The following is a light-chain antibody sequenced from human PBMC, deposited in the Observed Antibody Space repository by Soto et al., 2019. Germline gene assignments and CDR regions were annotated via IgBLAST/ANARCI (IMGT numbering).Light chain of an antibody. CDR1: SSDVGGYNH. CDR2: DVS. J-gene: IGLJ3*02. V-gene: IGLV2-11*01. Sequence: QSALTQPRSVSGSPGQSVTISCTGTSSDVGGYNHVSWYQHHPGKAPKLMIYDVSQRPSGVPDRFSGSKSGTTASLTISGLQAEDEADYYCCSYTARFTLLCGGGTKLTVL. CDR3: CSYTARFTLL.